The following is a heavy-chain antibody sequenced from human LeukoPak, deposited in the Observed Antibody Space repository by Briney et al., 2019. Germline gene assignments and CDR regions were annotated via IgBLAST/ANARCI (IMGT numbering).Heavy chain of an antibody. Sequence: PGGSLRLSCAASGLTFSEAWMTWVRQAPGKGLEWVGRIKSTIDGGTTDYAAPVKGRFTVSRDDSKNTLYLQMNNLKTEDTAVFYCASLRGFDYWGQGTLVTVSS. V-gene: IGHV3-15*01. D-gene: IGHD3-10*01. J-gene: IGHJ4*02. CDR3: ASLRGFDY. CDR1: GLTFSEAW. CDR2: IKSTIDGGTT.